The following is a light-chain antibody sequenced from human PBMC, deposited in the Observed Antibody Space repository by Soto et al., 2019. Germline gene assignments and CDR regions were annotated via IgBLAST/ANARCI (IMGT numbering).Light chain of an antibody. CDR1: SSDVGSYNL. Sequence: QSALTQPASVSGSPGQSITISCTGTSSDVGSYNLVSWYQQHPGKAPKLMIYEGSKRPSGVSNRFSGSKSGNTASVTISGLQAEEEADYYCCSYAGRSTLVFGGGTQLTVL. V-gene: IGLV2-23*01. CDR2: EGS. J-gene: IGLJ2*01. CDR3: CSYAGRSTLV.